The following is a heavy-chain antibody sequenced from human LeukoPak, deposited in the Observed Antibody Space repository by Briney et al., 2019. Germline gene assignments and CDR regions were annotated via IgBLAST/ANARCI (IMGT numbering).Heavy chain of an antibody. J-gene: IGHJ4*02. CDR2: IIPILGRA. Sequence: WMGRIIPILGRANYAQKFQGRVTITADKSTSTAYMELSSLKYEDTAVYYCARDEQQLVLGHWGQGTLVTVSS. D-gene: IGHD6-13*01. V-gene: IGHV1-69*04. CDR3: ARDEQQLVLGH.